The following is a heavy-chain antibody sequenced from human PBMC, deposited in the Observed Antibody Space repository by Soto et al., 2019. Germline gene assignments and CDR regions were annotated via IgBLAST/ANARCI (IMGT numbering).Heavy chain of an antibody. CDR2: ISAYNGNT. CDR3: ATDIPVAGREDY. V-gene: IGHV1-18*04. J-gene: IGHJ4*02. CDR1: GYTFTSYG. D-gene: IGHD6-19*01. Sequence: ASVKVSCKASGYTFTSYGISRVRQAPGQGLEWMGWISAYNGNTNYAQKLQGRVTMTTDTSTSTAYMELRSLRSDDTAVYYCATDIPVAGREDYWGQGTLVTVTS.